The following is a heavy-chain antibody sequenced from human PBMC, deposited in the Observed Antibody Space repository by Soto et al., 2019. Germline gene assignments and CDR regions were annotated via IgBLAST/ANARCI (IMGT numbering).Heavy chain of an antibody. J-gene: IGHJ3*02. CDR2: IHCSGST. V-gene: IGHV4-39*01. Sequence: SETLSLTCAVPGGSIGSSSCYWGWICQRPVQGLAWIGRIHCSGSTYYNPSLKSRVKISVETSKNQFSLKLSSVTAADTAVYYCARRDLGRSGGSCQDAFDTWGKVTMVP. CDR3: ARRDLGRSGGSCQDAFDT. D-gene: IGHD2-15*01. CDR1: GGSIGSSSCY.